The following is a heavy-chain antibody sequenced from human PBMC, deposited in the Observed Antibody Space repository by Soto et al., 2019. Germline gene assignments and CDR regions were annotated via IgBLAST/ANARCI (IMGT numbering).Heavy chain of an antibody. D-gene: IGHD3-16*01. CDR3: AHRRGTYYDYIWGSSGGQDWFDP. CDR1: GFSLSTSGVG. V-gene: IGHV2-5*02. J-gene: IGHJ5*02. Sequence: QITLKESGPTLVKPTQTLTLTCTFSGFSLSTSGVGVGWIRQPPGKALEWLALIYWDDDKRYSPSLKSRLTINKDTSKNQVVLTMTNMDPVDTATYYCAHRRGTYYDYIWGSSGGQDWFDPWGQGTLVTVSS. CDR2: IYWDDDK.